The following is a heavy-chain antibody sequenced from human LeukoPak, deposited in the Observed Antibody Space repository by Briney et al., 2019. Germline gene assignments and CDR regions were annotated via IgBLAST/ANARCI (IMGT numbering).Heavy chain of an antibody. CDR3: ARDDRYSSSSGYFQH. V-gene: IGHV4-61*02. CDR1: GGSISSGSYY. Sequence: SQTLSLTRTVSGGSISSGSYYWSWIRQPAGKGLEWIGRIYTSGSTNYNPSLKSRVTISVDTSKNQFSLKLSSVTAADTAVYYCARDDRYSSSSGYFQHWGQGTLVTVSS. J-gene: IGHJ1*01. CDR2: IYTSGST. D-gene: IGHD6-6*01.